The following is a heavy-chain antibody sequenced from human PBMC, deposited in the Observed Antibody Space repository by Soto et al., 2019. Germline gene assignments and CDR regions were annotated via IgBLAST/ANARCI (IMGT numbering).Heavy chain of an antibody. J-gene: IGHJ4*02. Sequence: ASVKVSCKXSGYTFSSYTIHWLRQAPGQSLEWMGWINSGNGNTKYSQKFHGRVTFTRDTSANTVYMELTSLGSEDMAVYYCARASMVRGPHFDYWGQGTLVTVSS. D-gene: IGHD3-10*01. CDR3: ARASMVRGPHFDY. V-gene: IGHV1-3*03. CDR2: INSGNGNT. CDR1: GYTFSSYT.